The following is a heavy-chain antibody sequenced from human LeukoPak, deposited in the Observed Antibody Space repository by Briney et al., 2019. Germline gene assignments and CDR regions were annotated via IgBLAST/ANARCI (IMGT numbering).Heavy chain of an antibody. CDR1: GGSFSGYY. Sequence: SETLSLTCAVYGGSFSGYYWSWIRQPPGKGLEWNGEINHSGSTNYNPSLKSRVTISVDTSKNQFSLKLSSVTAADTAVYYCAIILIAARPYYYYYMDVWGKGTTVTVSS. V-gene: IGHV4-34*01. J-gene: IGHJ6*03. D-gene: IGHD6-6*01. CDR3: AIILIAARPYYYYYMDV. CDR2: INHSGST.